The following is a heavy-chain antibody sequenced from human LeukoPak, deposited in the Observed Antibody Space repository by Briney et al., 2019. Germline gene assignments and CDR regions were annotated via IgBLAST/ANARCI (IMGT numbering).Heavy chain of an antibody. Sequence: GGSLRLSCAASGFTFSSYSMNWVRQAPGKGLEWVSTLSSSGAATYYADSVKGRFTISRDNSKNTLFLQVNSLRAEDTAVYYCAKYSGSHYYYYHMDVWGKGTTVTVSS. D-gene: IGHD1-26*01. CDR2: LSSSGAAT. V-gene: IGHV3-23*01. CDR3: AKYSGSHYYYYHMDV. CDR1: GFTFSSYS. J-gene: IGHJ6*03.